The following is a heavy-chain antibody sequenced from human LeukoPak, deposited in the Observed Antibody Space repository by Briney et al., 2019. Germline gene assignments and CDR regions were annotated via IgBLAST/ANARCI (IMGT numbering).Heavy chain of an antibody. V-gene: IGHV4-39*01. CDR1: GGSISRRSYY. J-gene: IGHJ2*01. D-gene: IGHD2-2*01. CDR2: IHYRGST. CDR3: ASLGGYCSRVSCYQYFDI. Sequence: PSETLSLTCTLSGGSISRRSYYWGWIRQPPGKGLEWIGTIHYRGSTFYNPSLKRRVTISVDTSKIQFSLKLSSVTASDTAVYYCASLGGYCSRVSCYQYFDIWGRGTLVTVSS.